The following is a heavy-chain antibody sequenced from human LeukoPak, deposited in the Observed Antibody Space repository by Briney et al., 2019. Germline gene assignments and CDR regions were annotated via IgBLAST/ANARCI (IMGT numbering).Heavy chain of an antibody. V-gene: IGHV3-48*03. D-gene: IGHD6-19*01. CDR3: ARVQRGIAVALDY. Sequence: GGSLRLSCAASGCTFSSYEMNWVREAPGKGLEWVSYISTTGSSIYYADSVKGRFTISRDNVKNLLYLQMNSLRAEDTAVYYCARVQRGIAVALDYWGQGTLATVSS. J-gene: IGHJ4*02. CDR1: GCTFSSYE. CDR2: ISTTGSSI.